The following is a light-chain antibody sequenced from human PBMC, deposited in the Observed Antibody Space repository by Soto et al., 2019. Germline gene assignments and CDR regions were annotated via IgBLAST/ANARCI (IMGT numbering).Light chain of an antibody. V-gene: IGKV3-11*01. Sequence: EIVLTQSPASLSLSVGERATLSCRASQSVTRYLAWYQKKPGQAPRLLIYDASNRAAGVPARFSGSGSGTDFTLTISSLQPDDFATYYCQQYNSYSRTFGQGTKVEIK. J-gene: IGKJ1*01. CDR2: DAS. CDR1: QSVTRY. CDR3: QQYNSYSRT.